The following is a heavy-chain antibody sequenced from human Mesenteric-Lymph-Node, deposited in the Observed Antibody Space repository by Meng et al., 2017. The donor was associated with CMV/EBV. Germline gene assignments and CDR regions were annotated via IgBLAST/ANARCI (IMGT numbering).Heavy chain of an antibody. Sequence: GSLRLSCTVSGGSISSSSYYWGWIRQPPGKGLEWIGSIYYSGSTYYNPSLKSRVTISVDTSKNQFSLKLSSVTAADTAVYYCARCPSSDMVGATCYGMDVWGQGTTVTVSS. CDR1: GGSISSSSYY. J-gene: IGHJ6*02. D-gene: IGHD1-26*01. CDR3: ARCPSSDMVGATCYGMDV. CDR2: IYYSGST. V-gene: IGHV4-39*01.